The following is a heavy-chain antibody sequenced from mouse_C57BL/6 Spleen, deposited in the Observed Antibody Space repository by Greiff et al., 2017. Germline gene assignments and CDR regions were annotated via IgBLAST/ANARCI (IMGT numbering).Heavy chain of an antibody. V-gene: IGHV5-6*02. D-gene: IGHD1-1*01. CDR2: ISSGGSYT. J-gene: IGHJ3*01. CDR3: ARQEDGSTPFAY. CDR1: GFPFRSSG. Sequence: EVKLVGSGGDLVKPGGSLKISCAASGFPFRSSGMSLVRQTPDKRLEWVATISSGGSYTYYPDSVKGRFTISRDNAKNTLYLQMSSLKSEDTAMYYCARQEDGSTPFAYWGQGTLVTVSA.